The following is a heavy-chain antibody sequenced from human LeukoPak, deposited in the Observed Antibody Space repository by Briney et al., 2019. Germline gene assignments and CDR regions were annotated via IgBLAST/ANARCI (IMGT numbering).Heavy chain of an antibody. CDR2: IHSSGTVK. V-gene: IGHV3-48*03. Sequence: PGGSLRLSCVVSRFPFSIYEIDWVRQAPGKGLEWVSNIHSSGTVKYYSDSVKGRFSISRDNAKSSLYLQMNSLRVEDTAVYYCALLTVASDFDYRGQGALVTVSS. CDR3: ALLTVASDFDY. CDR1: RFPFSIYE. J-gene: IGHJ4*02. D-gene: IGHD1-20*01.